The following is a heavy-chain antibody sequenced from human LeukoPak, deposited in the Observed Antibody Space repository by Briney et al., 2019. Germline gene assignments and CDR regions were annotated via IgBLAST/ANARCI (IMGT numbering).Heavy chain of an antibody. J-gene: IGHJ4*02. CDR3: AEIAGGAYFYY. CDR2: IYTGGNT. D-gene: IGHD2-21*01. Sequence: GGSLRLSSAASGFTVSSNYIAGVRQAPGKGLEWVSVIYTGGNTYYPDSVKGRFTISRDNSKNTVYLQMNSLRAEDTAVYYCAEIAGGAYFYYLGQGTLVTVSS. V-gene: IGHV3-66*01. CDR1: GFTVSSNY.